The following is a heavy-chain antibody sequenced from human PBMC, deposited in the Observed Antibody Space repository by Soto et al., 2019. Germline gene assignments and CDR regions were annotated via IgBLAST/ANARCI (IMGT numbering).Heavy chain of an antibody. Sequence: GGSLRLSCAASGFTFSNAWMSWVRQAPGKGLEWVGRIKSKTDGGTTDYAAPVKGRFTISRDDSKNTLYLQMNSLKTEDTAVYYCTTGSYDLWSGSIRVYYYMAVWGKGTTVTVSS. CDR1: GFTFSNAW. D-gene: IGHD3-3*01. CDR3: TTGSYDLWSGSIRVYYYMAV. CDR2: IKSKTDGGTT. V-gene: IGHV3-15*01. J-gene: IGHJ6*03.